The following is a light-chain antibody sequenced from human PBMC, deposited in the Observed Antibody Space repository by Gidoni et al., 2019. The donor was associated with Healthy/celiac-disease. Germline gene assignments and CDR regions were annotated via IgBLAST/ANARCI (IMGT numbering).Light chain of an antibody. V-gene: IGKV1-39*01. CDR1: QSISSY. CDR3: QQSYSTPRT. Sequence: DIHMIQSPSSLSASVGDRVTITRRASQSISSYLNWYQPKPGKAPKLLIYAASSLQSGVPSSFSGSGSGTDFTLTISSLQPEDFATYYYQQSYSTPRTFGQGTKVEIK. J-gene: IGKJ1*01. CDR2: AAS.